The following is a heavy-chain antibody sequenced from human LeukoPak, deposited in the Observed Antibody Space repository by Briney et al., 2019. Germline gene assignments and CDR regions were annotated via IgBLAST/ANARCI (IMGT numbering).Heavy chain of an antibody. CDR3: AKVAYSSGWSPGYFQH. CDR2: IPYDGSNK. J-gene: IGHJ1*01. Sequence: GGSLRLSCAASGFIFSNYGMRWVRQAPGKGLEWVAFIPYDGSNKYYVDSVKGRFTISRDNSKNTLYLQMNSLRAEDTAVYYCAKVAYSSGWSPGYFQHWGQGTLVTVSS. D-gene: IGHD6-19*01. CDR1: GFIFSNYG. V-gene: IGHV3-30*02.